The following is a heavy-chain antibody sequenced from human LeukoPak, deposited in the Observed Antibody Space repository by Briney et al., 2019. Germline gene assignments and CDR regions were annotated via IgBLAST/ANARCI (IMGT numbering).Heavy chain of an antibody. D-gene: IGHD2-21*02. Sequence: SETLSLTCTVSGGSISSSSYYWGWIRQPPGKGLEWIGSIYYSGSTYYNPSLKSRVTISVDTSKNQFSLKLSSVTAADTAVYYCAREPAAYCGGDCYVFDYWGQGTLVTVSS. V-gene: IGHV4-39*07. CDR1: GGSISSSSYY. CDR2: IYYSGST. CDR3: AREPAAYCGGDCYVFDY. J-gene: IGHJ4*02.